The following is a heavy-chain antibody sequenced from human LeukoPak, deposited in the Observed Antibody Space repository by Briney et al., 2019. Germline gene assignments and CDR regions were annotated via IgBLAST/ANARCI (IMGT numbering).Heavy chain of an antibody. J-gene: IGHJ4*02. CDR2: INPSEGST. CDR3: ARAFCSGGTCHSFFDY. V-gene: IGHV1-46*01. CDR1: GYTFTSYY. Sequence: ASVKVSCKASGYTFTSYYMHWVRQAPGHGLEWMGVINPSEGSTRYAQKFLGRVTVTRDTSTTTVDMELSSVRSEDTAVYYCARAFCSGGTCHSFFDYWGQGALVTVSS. D-gene: IGHD2-15*01.